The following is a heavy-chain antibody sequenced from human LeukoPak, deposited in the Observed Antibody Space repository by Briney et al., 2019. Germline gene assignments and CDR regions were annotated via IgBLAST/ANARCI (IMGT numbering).Heavy chain of an antibody. D-gene: IGHD1-26*01. CDR2: IYHSGST. J-gene: IGHJ4*02. CDR1: GGSISSGGYY. V-gene: IGHV4-30-2*01. Sequence: SETLSLTCTVSGGSISSGGYYWSWIRQPPGKGLEWIGYIYHSGSTYYNPSLKSRVTISVDRSKNQFSLNLTSVTAADTAVYYCASRGRWGQGTLVTVSS. CDR3: ASRGR.